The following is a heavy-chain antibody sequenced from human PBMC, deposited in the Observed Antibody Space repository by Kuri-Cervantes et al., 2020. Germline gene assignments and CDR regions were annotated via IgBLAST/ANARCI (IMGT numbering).Heavy chain of an antibody. D-gene: IGHD4-23*01. CDR3: ARDPGTTVVIRDAFDI. CDR1: GFTFSSYS. Sequence: GESLKISCAASGFTFSSYSMNWVRQAPGKGLEWVSSISSSSSYIYYADSVKGRFTISRDNAKNSLYLQMNSLRAEDTAVYYCARDPGTTVVIRDAFDIWGQGTMVTVSS. J-gene: IGHJ3*02. V-gene: IGHV3-21*01. CDR2: ISSSSSYI.